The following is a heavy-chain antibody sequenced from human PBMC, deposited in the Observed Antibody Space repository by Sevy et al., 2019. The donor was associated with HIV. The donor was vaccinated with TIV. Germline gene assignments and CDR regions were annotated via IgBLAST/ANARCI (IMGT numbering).Heavy chain of an antibody. V-gene: IGHV4-39*01. CDR2: IYYSGST. Sequence: SETLSLTCTVSGGSISSSSYYWGWIRQPPGKGLEWIGSIYYSGSTYYNPSLKSRVTISVDTSKNQFSLKLSSVTAADTAVYYCARLAAAGRDYYYYYGMDVWGQGTTVTVSS. D-gene: IGHD6-13*01. J-gene: IGHJ6*02. CDR3: ARLAAAGRDYYYYYGMDV. CDR1: GGSISSSSYY.